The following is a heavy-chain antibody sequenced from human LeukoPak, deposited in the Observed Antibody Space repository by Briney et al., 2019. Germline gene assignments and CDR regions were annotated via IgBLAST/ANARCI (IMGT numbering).Heavy chain of an antibody. J-gene: IGHJ3*02. CDR1: GFTLRSYT. CDR2: IGISSNKI. Sequence: GGSLRLSCAASGFTLRSYTMNWVRQAPGKGLEWVSSIGISSNKIYYADSVKGRFIISRDNAKNSVYLQMNSLRAEDTAVYYCARETDAFDIWGQGTMVTVSS. CDR3: ARETDAFDI. V-gene: IGHV3-21*01.